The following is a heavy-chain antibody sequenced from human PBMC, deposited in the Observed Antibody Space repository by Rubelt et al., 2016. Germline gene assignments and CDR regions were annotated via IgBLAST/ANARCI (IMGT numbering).Heavy chain of an antibody. CDR3: ARGEIAARPYYFDY. D-gene: IGHD6-6*01. J-gene: IGHJ4*02. CDR2: INHSGST. Sequence: WIGEINHSGSTNYNPSLKSRVTISVDTSKNQFSLKLSSVTAADTAVYYCARGEIAARPYYFDYWGQGTLVTVSS. V-gene: IGHV4-34*01.